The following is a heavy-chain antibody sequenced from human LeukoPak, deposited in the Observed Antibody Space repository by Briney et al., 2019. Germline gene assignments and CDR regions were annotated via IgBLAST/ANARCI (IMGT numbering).Heavy chain of an antibody. CDR3: AKDLRPRGVPAAMTNWFDP. CDR1: GFTFSSYG. D-gene: IGHD2-2*01. Sequence: PGGSLRLSCAASGFTFSSYGMHWVRQAPGKGPEWVAFIRYDGSNKYYADSVKGRFTISRDNSKNTLYLQMNSLRAEDTAVYYCAKDLRPRGVPAAMTNWFDPWGQGTLVTVPS. V-gene: IGHV3-30*02. CDR2: IRYDGSNK. J-gene: IGHJ5*02.